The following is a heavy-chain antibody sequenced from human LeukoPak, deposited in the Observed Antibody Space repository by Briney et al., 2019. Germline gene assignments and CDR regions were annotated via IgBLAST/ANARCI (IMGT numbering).Heavy chain of an antibody. D-gene: IGHD3-22*01. CDR3: ARDVNSGMIVVVDAFDI. CDR1: GFTFSSYS. Sequence: PGGSLRLSCAASGFTFSSYSMNWVRQAPGKGLEWVSSISSSSSYIYYADSVKGRFTISRDNAKNSLYLQMNSLRAEDTAVYYCARDVNSGMIVVVDAFDIWGQGTMVTVSS. V-gene: IGHV3-21*01. J-gene: IGHJ3*02. CDR2: ISSSSSYI.